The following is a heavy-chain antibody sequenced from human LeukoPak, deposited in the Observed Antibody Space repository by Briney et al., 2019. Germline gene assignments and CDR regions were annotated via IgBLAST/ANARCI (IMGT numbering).Heavy chain of an antibody. CDR2: IWYDGSNK. J-gene: IGHJ4*02. V-gene: IGHV3-33*01. CDR1: GFTFSSYG. D-gene: IGHD6-13*01. Sequence: GGSLRLSCAASGFTFSSYGMHWVRQAPGKGLEWVAVIWYDGSNKYYADSVKGRFTISRANSKNTLYLQMNSLRAEDTAVYYCARDSIRQAGTLDYWGQGTLVTVSS. CDR3: ARDSIRQAGTLDY.